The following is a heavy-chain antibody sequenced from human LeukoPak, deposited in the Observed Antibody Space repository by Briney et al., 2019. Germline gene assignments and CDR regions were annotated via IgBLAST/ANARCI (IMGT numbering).Heavy chain of an antibody. V-gene: IGHV1-2*06. CDR1: GYTFTGYH. CDR2: INPNSGDT. J-gene: IGHJ4*02. Sequence: ASVKVSCKASGYTFTGYHLHWVRQAPGHGLEWMGRINPNSGDTIYAQKFQGRVTMTRDTSISTAYMELSRLRSDDTAVYYCARDYCSSTSCLFDYWGQGTLVTVSS. D-gene: IGHD2-2*01. CDR3: ARDYCSSTSCLFDY.